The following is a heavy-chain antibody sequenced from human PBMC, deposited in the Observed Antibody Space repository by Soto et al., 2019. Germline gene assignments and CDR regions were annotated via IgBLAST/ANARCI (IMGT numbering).Heavy chain of an antibody. V-gene: IGHV1-69*06. CDR1: GGTFSSYA. J-gene: IGHJ4*02. D-gene: IGHD6-13*01. CDR2: IIPLLATP. CDR3: AGGRGASAGYYFDY. Sequence: VQSGAEVKKPGSSMKVSCKASGGTFSSYAFSWVRQAPGQGLEWMGGIIPLLATPNYAQKFQGRVTITADKSTSTAYMELNSPRSEDTAVYFCAGGRGASAGYYFDYWGQETLVTVSS.